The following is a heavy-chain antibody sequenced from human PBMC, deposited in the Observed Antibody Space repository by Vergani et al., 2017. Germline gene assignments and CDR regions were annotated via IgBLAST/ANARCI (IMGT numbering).Heavy chain of an antibody. D-gene: IGHD3-3*01. J-gene: IGHJ6*03. CDR2: ISAYNGNT. V-gene: IGHV1-18*01. CDR3: AREFLHEFWSGYVSSYYYYYMDV. CDR1: GYTFTSYG. Sequence: QVQLVQSGAEVKKPGASVKVSCKASGYTFTSYGISWVRQAPGQGLEWMGWISAYNGNTNYAQKLQGRVTMTTDTSTSTAYMELRSLRSDDTAVYYCAREFLHEFWSGYVSSYYYYYMDVWGKGTTVTVSS.